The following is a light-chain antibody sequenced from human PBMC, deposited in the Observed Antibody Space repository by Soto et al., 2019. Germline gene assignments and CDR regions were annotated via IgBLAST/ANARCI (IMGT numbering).Light chain of an antibody. Sequence: EIVLTQSPATLSLSPGERATLSCRASQSVSSYLAWYQQKPGQAPRLLIYDASHRATGIPARFSGSGSGTDFTLTISSLEPEDFAVYHCQQRSNWPRTFGQGTKVDIK. V-gene: IGKV3-11*01. CDR1: QSVSSY. J-gene: IGKJ1*01. CDR2: DAS. CDR3: QQRSNWPRT.